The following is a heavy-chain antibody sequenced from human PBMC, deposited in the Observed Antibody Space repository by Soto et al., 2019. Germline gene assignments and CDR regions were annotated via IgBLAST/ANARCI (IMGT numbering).Heavy chain of an antibody. CDR2: ISSSSSTI. J-gene: IGHJ3*02. Sequence: EVQLVEPGGGLVQPGGSLRLSCAASGFTFSSYSMNWVRQAPGKGLEWVSYISSSSSTIYYADSVKGRFTISRDNAKNSLYLQMNSLRAEDTAVYYCARKACSGGSCYNPYDAFDIWGQGTMVTVSS. CDR1: GFTFSSYS. CDR3: ARKACSGGSCYNPYDAFDI. V-gene: IGHV3-48*01. D-gene: IGHD2-15*01.